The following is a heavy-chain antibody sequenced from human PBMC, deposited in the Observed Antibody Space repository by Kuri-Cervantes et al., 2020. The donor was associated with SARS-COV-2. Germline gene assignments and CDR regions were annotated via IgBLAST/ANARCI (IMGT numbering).Heavy chain of an antibody. CDR2: ISGSGGST. CDR3: AKRWELPALHY. CDR1: GFTFSSYA. J-gene: IGHJ4*02. Sequence: GGSLRLSCAASGFTFSSYAMSWVRQAPGKGLEWVSAISGSGGSTYYADSVKGRFTISRDNSKNALFLQMNSLRAEDTAVYYCAKRWELPALHYWGQGTPVTVSS. D-gene: IGHD1-26*01. V-gene: IGHV3-23*01.